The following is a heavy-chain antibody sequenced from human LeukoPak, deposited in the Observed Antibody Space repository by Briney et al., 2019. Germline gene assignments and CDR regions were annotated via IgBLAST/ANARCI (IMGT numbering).Heavy chain of an antibody. Sequence: GGSLRLSCAASGFAYSTYSMNWVRQAPGKGLEWVSYISSSSSTIYYADSVKGRFTISRDNAKNSLYLQMNSLRAEDTAVYYCARPYSSSSEVYWYFDLRGRGTLVTVSS. J-gene: IGHJ2*01. CDR3: ARPYSSSSEVYWYFDL. CDR2: ISSSSSTI. CDR1: GFAYSTYS. D-gene: IGHD6-6*01. V-gene: IGHV3-48*04.